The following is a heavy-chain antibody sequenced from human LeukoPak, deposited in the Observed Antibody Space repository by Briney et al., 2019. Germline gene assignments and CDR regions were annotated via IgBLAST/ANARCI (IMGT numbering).Heavy chain of an antibody. Sequence: SETLSLTCAVYGGSFSGYYWSWIRQPPGKGLEWIGEINHSGSTNYNPSLKSRVTISVDTSKNQFSLKLSSVTAADTAVYYCARGRPRITMIVVVITYRYYFDYWGQGTLVTVSS. CDR3: ARGRPRITMIVVVITYRYYFDY. CDR1: GGSFSGYY. V-gene: IGHV4-34*01. D-gene: IGHD3-22*01. J-gene: IGHJ4*02. CDR2: INHSGST.